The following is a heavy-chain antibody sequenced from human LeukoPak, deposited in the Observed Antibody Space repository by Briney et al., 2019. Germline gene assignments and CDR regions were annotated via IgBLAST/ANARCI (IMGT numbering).Heavy chain of an antibody. Sequence: PGGSLRLSCAASGFTFRNYAMSWVRQAPGKGLEWVSDISTSSDSTYHIESVRGRFTISRDNSKNTLYLQMNSLRVDDTAVYYCASGLYGGVFDNWGQGTLVTVSS. V-gene: IGHV3-23*01. CDR2: ISTSSDST. J-gene: IGHJ4*02. CDR3: ASGLYGGVFDN. CDR1: GFTFRNYA. D-gene: IGHD4/OR15-4a*01.